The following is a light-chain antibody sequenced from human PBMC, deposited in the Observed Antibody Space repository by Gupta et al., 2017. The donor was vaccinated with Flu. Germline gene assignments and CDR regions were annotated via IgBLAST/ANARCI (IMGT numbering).Light chain of an antibody. V-gene: IGLV2-8*01. J-gene: IGLJ3*02. Sequence: VTNTSTGTSSDVGGDNSVYWYQHHAARPHHLMIYEVNQRPTAAPDRFSGSKAGNTASLTVSGPESEDEAEYYCSAYGGSHNWLFGGGTKLAVL. CDR3: SAYGGSHNWL. CDR1: SSDVGGDNS. CDR2: EVN.